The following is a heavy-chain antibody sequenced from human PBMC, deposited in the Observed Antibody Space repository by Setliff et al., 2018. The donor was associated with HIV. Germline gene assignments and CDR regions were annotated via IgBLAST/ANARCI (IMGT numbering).Heavy chain of an antibody. V-gene: IGHV1-69*10. J-gene: IGHJ4*02. D-gene: IGHD1-1*01. CDR2: IIPMLGIT. CDR1: GGTFSSYA. Sequence: GASVKVSCKAYGGTFSSYAIAWVRQAPGQGLECMGGIIPMLGITNYAQRFQGRLTITADEYTGTAYMELSSLRSEDTAVYYCATRGRDLGFDYWGQGTLVTVPS. CDR3: ATRGRDLGFDY.